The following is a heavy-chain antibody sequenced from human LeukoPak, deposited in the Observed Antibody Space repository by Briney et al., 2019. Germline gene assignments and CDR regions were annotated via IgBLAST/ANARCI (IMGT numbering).Heavy chain of an antibody. D-gene: IGHD3-10*01. CDR1: GITLSNYG. J-gene: IGHJ5*02. CDR3: AKDNTPTMVRGVIVNWFDP. CDR2: ISGSGGNT. Sequence: GGSLRLSCAVSGITLSNYGMSWVRQAPGKGLEWVSGISGSGGNTYYADSVKGRFTISRDNSKNTLYLQMNSLRAEDTAVYYCAKDNTPTMVRGVIVNWFDPWGQGTLVTVSS. V-gene: IGHV3-23*01.